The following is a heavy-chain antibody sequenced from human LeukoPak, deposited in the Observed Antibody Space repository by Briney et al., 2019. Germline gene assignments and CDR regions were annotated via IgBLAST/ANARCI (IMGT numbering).Heavy chain of an antibody. V-gene: IGHV3-9*01. CDR2: ISWNSGSI. J-gene: IGHJ4*02. D-gene: IGHD3-10*01. CDR3: AMGLGELPSDY. Sequence: GGSLRLSCAASGFTFDDYAMHWVRQAPGKGLEWVSGISWNSGSIGYADSVKGRFTISRDNAKNSLYLQMNSLRAEDTALYYCAMGLGELPSDYWGQGTLVTVSS. CDR1: GFTFDDYA.